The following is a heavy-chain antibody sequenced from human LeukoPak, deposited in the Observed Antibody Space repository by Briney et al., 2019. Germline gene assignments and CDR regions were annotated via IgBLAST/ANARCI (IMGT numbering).Heavy chain of an antibody. D-gene: IGHD3-3*01. Sequence: RASVKVSCKASGYTFTSHDINWVRQATGQGLEWLGWMDPNSGNAGYAQKLQGRVTMTTDTSTSTAYMELRSLRSDDTAVYYCARCPVYYDFWSGYPIPDYWGQGTLVTVSS. J-gene: IGHJ4*02. CDR3: ARCPVYYDFWSGYPIPDY. CDR1: GYTFTSHD. V-gene: IGHV1-8*01. CDR2: MDPNSGNA.